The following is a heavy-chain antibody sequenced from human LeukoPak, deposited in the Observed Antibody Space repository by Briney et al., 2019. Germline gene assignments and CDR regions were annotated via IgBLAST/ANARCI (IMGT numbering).Heavy chain of an antibody. Sequence: SETLSLTCTVSGVSISSSSYYWGWIRPPPGKRLEWIGSIYYSGSTYYNPSLKSRDTISVDTSKNQFSLKLSSVTAADTAVYYCARDWDCSGGSCYSDYFDYWGQGTLVTVSS. D-gene: IGHD2-15*01. V-gene: IGHV4-39*07. CDR3: ARDWDCSGGSCYSDYFDY. CDR1: GVSISSSSYY. J-gene: IGHJ4*02. CDR2: IYYSGST.